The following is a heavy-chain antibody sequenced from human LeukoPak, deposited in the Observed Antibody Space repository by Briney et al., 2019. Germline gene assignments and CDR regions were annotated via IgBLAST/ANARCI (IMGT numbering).Heavy chain of an antibody. Sequence: SETLSLTCTVSGGSISSSSYYWGWIRQTPGKGLEWIGNTFYSGGTYYSPSLTSRVTISLDTSRNQFSLKLNSVTAADTAVYYCARSAGAFDYWGQGTLVTVSS. CDR3: ARSAGAFDY. D-gene: IGHD3-10*01. CDR2: TFYSGGT. J-gene: IGHJ4*02. CDR1: GGSISSSSYY. V-gene: IGHV4-39*07.